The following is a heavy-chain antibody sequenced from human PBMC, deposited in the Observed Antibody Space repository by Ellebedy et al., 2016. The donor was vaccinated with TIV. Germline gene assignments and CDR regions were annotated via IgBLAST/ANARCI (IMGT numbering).Heavy chain of an antibody. D-gene: IGHD3-22*01. V-gene: IGHV3-9*01. Sequence: PGGSLRLSCAASGFIFGDYAMHWVRQAPGKGLEWVSGISRNSDSIGYADSVKGRFTISRDNAQNSLYLQMNSLRVEDTAVYFCATRGHSIGWFADWGQGTLVTVSS. CDR3: ATRGHSIGWFAD. CDR1: GFIFGDYA. CDR2: ISRNSDSI. J-gene: IGHJ5*02.